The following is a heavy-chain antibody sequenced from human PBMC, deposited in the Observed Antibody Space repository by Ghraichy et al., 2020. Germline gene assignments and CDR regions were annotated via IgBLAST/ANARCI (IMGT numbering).Heavy chain of an antibody. D-gene: IGHD5-24*01. CDR3: ARDRDGYNPRMGDAFDI. CDR1: GFTFSSYG. CDR2: IWYDGSNK. Sequence: GGSLRLSCAASGFTFSSYGMHWVRQAPGKGLEWVAVIWYDGSNKYYADSVKGRFTISRDNSKNTLYLQMNSLRAEDTAVYYCARDRDGYNPRMGDAFDIWGQGTMVTVSS. J-gene: IGHJ3*02. V-gene: IGHV3-33*01.